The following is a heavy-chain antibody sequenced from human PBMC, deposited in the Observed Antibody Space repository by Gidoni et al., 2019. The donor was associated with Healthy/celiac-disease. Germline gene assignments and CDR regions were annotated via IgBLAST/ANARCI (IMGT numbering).Heavy chain of an antibody. Sequence: WIGSIYYSGSTYYNPSLKSRVTISVDTSKNQFSLKLSSVTAADTAVYYCASLNGYCSGGSCYPCGQGTLVTVSS. V-gene: IGHV4-39*01. D-gene: IGHD2-15*01. CDR3: ASLNGYCSGGSCYP. CDR2: IYYSGST. J-gene: IGHJ5*02.